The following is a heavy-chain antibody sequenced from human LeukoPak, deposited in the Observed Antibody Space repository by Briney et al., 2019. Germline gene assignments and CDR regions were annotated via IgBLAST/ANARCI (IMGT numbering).Heavy chain of an antibody. V-gene: IGHV3-20*04. CDR1: GFTFDDYC. Sequence: PGGSLRLSCAVSGFTFDDYCMSWVRQAPGKGLEWVSGINWNGGSTGYADSVKGRFTISRDNAKNSLYLQMNSLRAEDTALYYCARDNYYAFDYGGQGTLVTVSS. CDR2: INWNGGST. CDR3: ARDNYYAFDY. J-gene: IGHJ4*02. D-gene: IGHD3-10*01.